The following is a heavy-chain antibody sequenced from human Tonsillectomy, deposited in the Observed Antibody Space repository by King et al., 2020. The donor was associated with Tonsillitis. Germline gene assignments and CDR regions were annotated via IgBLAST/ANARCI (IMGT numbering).Heavy chain of an antibody. Sequence: VQLVESGGGLVQPGGSLRLSCAASGFTFSSYSMSWVRQAPGKGLEWVSAKSGSGGSTYYAHSVKGRFTNSRDNSKNTLYLQMNSLTAEDTAVYDVAKSGAVAGTPGHAFDIWGQGTMVTVSS. CDR1: GFTFSSYS. J-gene: IGHJ3*02. CDR3: AKSGAVAGTPGHAFDI. V-gene: IGHV3-23*04. CDR2: KSGSGGST. D-gene: IGHD6-19*01.